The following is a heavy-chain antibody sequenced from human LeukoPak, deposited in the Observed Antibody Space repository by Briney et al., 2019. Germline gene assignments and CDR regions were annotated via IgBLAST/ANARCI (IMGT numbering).Heavy chain of an antibody. Sequence: ASVKVSCKAPGYTFTGYYIHWVRQAPGQGLEWMGWINTKSGEINYGQHFQGRVTMTRDTSISTAYMELSRLRADDTAIFYCARRGYNYGPKKTYLHYYYMDVWGTGTTVTVSS. J-gene: IGHJ6*03. D-gene: IGHD5-18*01. CDR2: INTKSGEI. V-gene: IGHV1-2*02. CDR3: ARRGYNYGPKKTYLHYYYMDV. CDR1: GYTFTGYY.